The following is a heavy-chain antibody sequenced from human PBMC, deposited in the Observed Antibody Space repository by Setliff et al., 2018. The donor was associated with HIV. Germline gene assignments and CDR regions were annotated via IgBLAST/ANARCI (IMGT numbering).Heavy chain of an antibody. V-gene: IGHV3-23*01. J-gene: IGHJ6*03. CDR2: ISGSGSST. CDR3: ARSGGIGNYHWDV. D-gene: IGHD3-16*01. CDR1: GFTFSSYA. Sequence: PGGSLRLSCAASGFTFSSYAMSWVRQAPGKGLEWVSGISGSGSSTYYADSVKGRFTISRDNAKNSLYLQMNSLRVEDTAVYYCARSGGIGNYHWDVWGKGTTVTVSS.